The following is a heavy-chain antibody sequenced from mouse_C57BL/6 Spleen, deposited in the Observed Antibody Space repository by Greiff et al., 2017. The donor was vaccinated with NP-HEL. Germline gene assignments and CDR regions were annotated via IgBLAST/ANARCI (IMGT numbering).Heavy chain of an antibody. CDR2: ILPGSGST. D-gene: IGHD2-1*01. CDR1: GYTFTGYW. J-gene: IGHJ3*01. V-gene: IGHV1-9*01. CDR3: ARRALGIYYGYYGFAY. Sequence: QVQLQQSGAELMKPGASVKLSCKATGYTFTGYWIEWVKQRPGHGLAWIGEILPGSGSTNYNEKFKGKATFTAAKSSNTAYMPLSSLTTEDSAFDYGARRALGIYYGYYGFAYWGQGTLVTVSA.